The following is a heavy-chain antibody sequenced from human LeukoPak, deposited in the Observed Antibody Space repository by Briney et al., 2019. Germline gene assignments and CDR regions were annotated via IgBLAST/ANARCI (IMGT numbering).Heavy chain of an antibody. J-gene: IGHJ6*02. CDR3: ARGRMSSSWGGGYYYYGMDV. V-gene: IGHV1-8*01. Sequence: ASVKVSCKASGYTFTSYDINWVRQATGQGLEWMGWMNPNSGNTGYAQKFQGRVTMTRNTSISTAYMELSSLRSEDTAVYYCARGRMSSSWGGGYYYYGMDVWGQGTTVTVSS. CDR2: MNPNSGNT. CDR1: GYTFTSYD. D-gene: IGHD6-13*01.